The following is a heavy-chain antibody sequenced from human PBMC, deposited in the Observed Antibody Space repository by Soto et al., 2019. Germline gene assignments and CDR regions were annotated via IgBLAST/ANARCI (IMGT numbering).Heavy chain of an antibody. CDR1: GYTFTTYT. CDR2: INADNGNT. V-gene: IGHV1-3*01. J-gene: IGHJ3*02. D-gene: IGHD5-18*01. CDR3: ARPHIQLWAPDAFHI. Sequence: ASVKVSCKASGYTFTTYTMHWVRQAPGQRLEWMGWINADNGNTKYSQKFQGRVTLTRDTSASTAYMELSSLRSEDTAVYYCARPHIQLWAPDAFHIWGQGTMVTVSS.